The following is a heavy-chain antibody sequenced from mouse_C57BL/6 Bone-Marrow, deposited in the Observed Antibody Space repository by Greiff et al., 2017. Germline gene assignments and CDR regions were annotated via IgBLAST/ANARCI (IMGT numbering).Heavy chain of an antibody. Sequence: QVQLQQPGAELVMPGASVKLSCKASGYTFTSYWMHWVKQRPGQGLEWIGEIAPSDSYTNSNQKFKGKSTLNVDKSSSTAYMQLSSLTSEDSPVYYCAIAQGLDSSARHWGQGTTLTVSS. V-gene: IGHV1-69*01. D-gene: IGHD3-2*02. J-gene: IGHJ2*01. CDR1: GYTFTSYW. CDR3: AIAQGLDSSARH. CDR2: IAPSDSYT.